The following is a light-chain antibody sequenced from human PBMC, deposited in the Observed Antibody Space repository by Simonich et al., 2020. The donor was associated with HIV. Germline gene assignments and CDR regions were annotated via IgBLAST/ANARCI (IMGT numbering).Light chain of an antibody. CDR2: GAS. V-gene: IGKV3-15*01. CDR1: QSVIRN. CDR3: QQYNKWPLT. Sequence: EVVMTQFPATLSLSPGERATLSCRASQSVIRNLALYQQTPGQAPRLLIYGASTRATVVPDRFSGSGSGTEFSLTISSLQSEDSAVYYCQQYNKWPLTFGGGTKVEIK. J-gene: IGKJ4*01.